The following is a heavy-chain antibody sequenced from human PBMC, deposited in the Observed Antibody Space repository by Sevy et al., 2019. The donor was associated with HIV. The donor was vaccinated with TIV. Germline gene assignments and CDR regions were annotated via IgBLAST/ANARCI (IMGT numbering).Heavy chain of an antibody. CDR3: ATTKDYYESSGYPFDY. J-gene: IGHJ4*02. V-gene: IGHV1-24*01. CDR1: GYTLTEFS. D-gene: IGHD3-22*01. Sequence: ASVKVSCKVSGYTLTEFSMHWVRQAPGKGLEWMATFDPEDDETIYAQKFQGRVTMAEDTSTDTVYMELSSLRSEDTAVYYCATTKDYYESSGYPFDYWGQGTLLTVSS. CDR2: FDPEDDET.